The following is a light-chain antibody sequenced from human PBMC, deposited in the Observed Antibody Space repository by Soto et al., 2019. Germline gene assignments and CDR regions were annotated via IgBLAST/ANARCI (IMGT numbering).Light chain of an antibody. CDR2: GAS. V-gene: IGKV3-20*01. CDR3: QRYDISPFP. Sequence: EIGLTQSRGTLSLSPGERATRTCRASQSVSSPYLAWYQQKPGQAPRLLIYGASSRATGIPDRFSGSGSGTDFTLTISRLEPEDFAVYYCQRYDISPFPFGQGTKLEIK. CDR1: QSVSSPY. J-gene: IGKJ2*01.